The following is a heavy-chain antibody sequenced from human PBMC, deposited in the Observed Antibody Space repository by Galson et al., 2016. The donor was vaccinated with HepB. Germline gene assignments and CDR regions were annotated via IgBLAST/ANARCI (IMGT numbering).Heavy chain of an antibody. J-gene: IGHJ6*02. CDR2: ISRSGDST. CDR3: ARALGSSSYGMDV. V-gene: IGHV3-23*01. Sequence: SLRLSCAASGFTFSNYGMTWVRQAPGKGLEVVSSISRSGDSTDYADSVKGRFTISRDNAKNTLYLQMNSLRAEDTAVYYCARALGSSSYGMDVWGQGTTVTVSS. CDR1: GFTFSNYG. D-gene: IGHD6-6*01.